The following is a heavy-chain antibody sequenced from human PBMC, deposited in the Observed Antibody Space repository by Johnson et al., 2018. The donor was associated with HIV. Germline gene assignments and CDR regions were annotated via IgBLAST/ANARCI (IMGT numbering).Heavy chain of an antibody. J-gene: IGHJ3*01. CDR1: GFTFSSYA. CDR2: ISSDGSNK. D-gene: IGHD3-22*01. CDR3: ANGDSYYFDSSGYYYTAFDL. V-gene: IGHV3-30*04. Sequence: QVQLVESGGGLVQPGGSLRLSCAASGFTFSSYAMHWVRQAPGKGLEWVAVISSDGSNKYYADSVKGRFPISRDNSKNTLYLQMNSLRAEDTAVYYCANGDSYYFDSSGYYYTAFDLWGQGTMVTVSS.